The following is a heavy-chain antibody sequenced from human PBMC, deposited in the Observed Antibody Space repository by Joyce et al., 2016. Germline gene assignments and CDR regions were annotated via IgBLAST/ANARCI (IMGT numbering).Heavy chain of an antibody. Sequence: QVQLVESGGGLVKPGGSLRLSCAAPGFIFSDYYMIWIRPATGKGLEWVSYISSGSSYRNYADSVKGRFTISRDNAKNSLHLQMDSLRAEDTAVYYCARWAPYCSGGSCPGNYFDPWGRGTLVTISS. J-gene: IGHJ5*02. D-gene: IGHD2-15*01. CDR3: ARWAPYCSGGSCPGNYFDP. CDR2: ISSGSSYR. V-gene: IGHV3-11*05. CDR1: GFIFSDYY.